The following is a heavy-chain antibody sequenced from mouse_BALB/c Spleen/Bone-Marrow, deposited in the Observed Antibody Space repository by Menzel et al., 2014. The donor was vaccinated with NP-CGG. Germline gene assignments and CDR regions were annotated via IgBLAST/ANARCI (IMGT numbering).Heavy chain of an antibody. V-gene: IGHV3-2*02. CDR3: ARGVPDY. CDR1: GYSITSDYA. CDR2: ISYSGST. J-gene: IGHJ2*01. Sequence: EVQLQESGPGLVKPSQSLSLTCTVTGYSITSDYAWNWVRQFPGNKLEWMGYISYSGSTSYNPSLKSRISITRDTSKNQFFLQLNSVTTEDTATYYCARGVPDYWGQGTTLTVSS.